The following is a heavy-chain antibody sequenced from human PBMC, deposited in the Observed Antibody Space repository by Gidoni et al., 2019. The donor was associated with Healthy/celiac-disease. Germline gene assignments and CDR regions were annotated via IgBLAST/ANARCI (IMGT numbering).Heavy chain of an antibody. D-gene: IGHD6-13*01. J-gene: IGHJ4*02. CDR3: AGPGIAAAGYSY. Sequence: EVQLLESGGGLVQPGGSLRLSCAASGFTFSSYAMSWVRQAPGKGLEWVSAISGSGGSTYYEDSVKGRFTISRDNSKNTLYLQMNSLRAEDTAVYYCAGPGIAAAGYSYWGQGTLVTVSS. V-gene: IGHV3-23*01. CDR1: GFTFSSYA. CDR2: ISGSGGST.